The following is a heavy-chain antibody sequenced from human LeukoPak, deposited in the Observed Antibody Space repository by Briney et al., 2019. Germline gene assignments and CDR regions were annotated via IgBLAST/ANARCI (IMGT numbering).Heavy chain of an antibody. V-gene: IGHV1-2*02. Sequence: ASVKVSCKASGYTFTGYYMHWVRQAPGQGLEWMGWINPNSGGTYYVQNFQGRVAMTMDTSISTAYMELSRLRSDDTAVYYCARGRNYDSGGLLDYWGQGTLVTVSS. CDR1: GYTFTGYY. CDR3: ARGRNYDSGGLLDY. D-gene: IGHD3-22*01. CDR2: INPNSGGT. J-gene: IGHJ4*02.